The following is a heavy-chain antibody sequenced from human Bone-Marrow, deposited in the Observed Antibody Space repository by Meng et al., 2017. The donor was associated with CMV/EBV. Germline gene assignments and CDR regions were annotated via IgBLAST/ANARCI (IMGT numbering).Heavy chain of an antibody. D-gene: IGHD3-10*01. J-gene: IGHJ4*02. CDR2: ISSSSSYI. CDR1: GFTFSSYS. CDR3: ARSGQGNYFDY. Sequence: GESLKISCAASGFTFSSYSMNWVRQAPGKGLEWVSSISSSSSYIYYADSVKGRFTISRDNAKHSLYLQMNSLRAEDTAVYYCARSGQGNYFDYWGQGTLVTVSS. V-gene: IGHV3-21*01.